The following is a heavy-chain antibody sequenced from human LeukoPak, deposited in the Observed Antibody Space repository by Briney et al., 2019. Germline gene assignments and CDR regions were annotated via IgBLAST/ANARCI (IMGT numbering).Heavy chain of an antibody. CDR2: IYPGDSDT. CDR3: VRHSRGYSNENRYFDL. CDR1: GYSFTSYW. J-gene: IGHJ2*01. Sequence: GESLKISCKGSGYSFTSYWIGWVRQMPGKGLEWMGIIYPGDSDTRYSPSFQGQVTISADKSINTAYLQWSSLKASDTAIYYCVRHSRGYSNENRYFDLWGRGTVVTVSS. V-gene: IGHV5-51*01. D-gene: IGHD5-18*01.